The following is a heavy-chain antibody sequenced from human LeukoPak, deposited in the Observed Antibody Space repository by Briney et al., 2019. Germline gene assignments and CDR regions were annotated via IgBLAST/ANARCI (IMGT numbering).Heavy chain of an antibody. V-gene: IGHV4-59*01. D-gene: IGHD3-9*01. J-gene: IGHJ4*02. Sequence: PSETLSLTCTVSGGSISSYYWSWIRQPPGKGLEWIGYIYYSGSTNYNPSLKSRVTISVDTSKNQFSLKLSSLTAADSAVYYCARAPATGYFDYWGGGTLVTVSS. CDR3: ARAPATGYFDY. CDR2: IYYSGST. CDR1: GGSISSYY.